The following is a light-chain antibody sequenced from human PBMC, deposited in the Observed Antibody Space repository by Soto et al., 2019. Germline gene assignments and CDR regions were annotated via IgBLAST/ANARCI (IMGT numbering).Light chain of an antibody. Sequence: QSVLTQPRSVSGSPGQSVTISCTGASSDVGGYNYVSWYQQHPGKAPKLMIYDVSXXXXXXXXXXXXXXXXXXXSLTISGLQTEDVADYYCCSYAGRYTYVFGTGTKVT. CDR1: SSDVGGYNY. CDR3: CSYAGRYTYV. V-gene: IGLV2-11*01. CDR2: DVS. J-gene: IGLJ1*01.